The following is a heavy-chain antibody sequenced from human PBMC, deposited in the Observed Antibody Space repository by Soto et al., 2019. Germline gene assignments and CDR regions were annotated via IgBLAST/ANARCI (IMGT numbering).Heavy chain of an antibody. V-gene: IGHV4-31*03. J-gene: IGHJ6*02. D-gene: IGHD2-2*02. CDR3: ARSVPAAIRYGMDV. CDR1: GGSISSGGYY. CDR2: IYYSGST. Sequence: QVQLQESGPGLAKPSQTLSLTCTVSGGSISSGGYYWSWIRQHPGKGLEWIGYIYYSGSTYYNPSLKSRVTISVDTSKNQFSLKLSSVTAADTAVYYCARSVPAAIRYGMDVWGQGTTVTVSS.